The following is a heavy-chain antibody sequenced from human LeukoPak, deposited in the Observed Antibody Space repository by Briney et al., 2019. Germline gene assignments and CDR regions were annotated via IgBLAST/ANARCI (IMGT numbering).Heavy chain of an antibody. CDR3: ARRRGSGWYGMGFGN. CDR1: GGSISSYY. Sequence: SETLSLTCTVSGGSISSYYWSWIRQPPGKGLEWIGYIYYSGSTNYNPSLKSRVTISVDTSKNQFSLKLSSVTAADTAVYYCARRRGSGWYGMGFGNWGQGTLVTVSS. CDR2: IYYSGST. J-gene: IGHJ4*02. D-gene: IGHD6-19*01. V-gene: IGHV4-59*12.